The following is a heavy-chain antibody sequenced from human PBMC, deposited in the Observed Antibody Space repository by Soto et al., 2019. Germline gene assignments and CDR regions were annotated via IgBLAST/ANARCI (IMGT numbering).Heavy chain of an antibody. D-gene: IGHD6-13*01. CDR1: GGAINSTVYY. J-gene: IGHJ6*02. Sequence: SETLSLTCTVSGGAINSTVYYWGWIRQPPRKGLEWIGSSNYGGPTYYSPSLQSRVTISLDTAKNHFSLNLRSVTAADTAVYYCARHGAYSTSVYYYYGMDVWGQGTTVTVSS. CDR3: ARHGAYSTSVYYYYGMDV. CDR2: SNYGGPT. V-gene: IGHV4-39*01.